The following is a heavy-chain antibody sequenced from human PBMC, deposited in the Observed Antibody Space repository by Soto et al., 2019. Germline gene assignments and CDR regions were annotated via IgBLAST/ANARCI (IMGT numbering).Heavy chain of an antibody. J-gene: IGHJ1*01. V-gene: IGHV1-18*04. Sequence: QVQLVQSGPDLKRPGASMKVSCKPSGYTFTSYGISWVRQAPGQGLEWMAWISPLKGRTQYSQKAQGRVTLSTDTPSNTAYMEMTTLRVDDTAVYYCAMDYGDRPEYFKHWGQGTLVTVS. CDR2: ISPLKGRT. CDR3: AMDYGDRPEYFKH. CDR1: GYTFTSYG. D-gene: IGHD4-17*01.